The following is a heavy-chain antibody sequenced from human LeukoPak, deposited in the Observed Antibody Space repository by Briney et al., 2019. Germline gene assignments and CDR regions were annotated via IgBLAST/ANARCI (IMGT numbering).Heavy chain of an antibody. Sequence: GGSLSLSCSASGFSFSVYAMSWLRQPPGKGLEWVSTINANRGTTFYAASVRGRFTLSRDNSKNTLYLQLNTLRADDTATYYCAKPISGGLAVTADWFHPWGQGTLVVVSS. CDR3: AKPISGGLAVTADWFHP. CDR1: GFSFSVYA. CDR2: INANRGTT. D-gene: IGHD6-19*01. V-gene: IGHV3-23*01. J-gene: IGHJ5*01.